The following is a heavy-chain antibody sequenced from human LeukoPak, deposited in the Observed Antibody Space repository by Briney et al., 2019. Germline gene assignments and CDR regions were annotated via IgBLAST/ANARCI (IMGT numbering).Heavy chain of an antibody. J-gene: IGHJ6*02. CDR2: INPNSGGT. D-gene: IGHD2-15*01. Sequence: ASVKVSCKASGYTFTGYYMHWVRPAPGQGLEWMGWINPNSGGTNYAQKFQGRVTMTRDTSISTAYMELSRLRSDDTAVYYCALLGGDASLGWGYYYYGMDVWGQGTTVTVSS. CDR3: ALLGGDASLGWGYYYYGMDV. CDR1: GYTFTGYY. V-gene: IGHV1-2*02.